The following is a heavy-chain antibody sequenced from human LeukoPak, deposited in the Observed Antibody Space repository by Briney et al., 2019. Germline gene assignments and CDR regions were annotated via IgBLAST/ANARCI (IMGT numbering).Heavy chain of an antibody. CDR1: GYTFSDYY. CDR3: ARAYSSSRPFFDY. V-gene: IGHV3-11*04. Sequence: GGSLRLSCAASGYTFSDYYMSWIRQAPGKGLEWVSYISSSGSTIYYADSVKGRFTISRDNAKNSLYLQMNSLRAEDTAVYYCARAYSSSRPFFDYWGQGTLVTVSS. J-gene: IGHJ4*02. D-gene: IGHD6-13*01. CDR2: ISSSGSTI.